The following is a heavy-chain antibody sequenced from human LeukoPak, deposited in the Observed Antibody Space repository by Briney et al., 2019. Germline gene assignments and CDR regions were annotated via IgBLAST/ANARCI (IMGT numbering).Heavy chain of an antibody. D-gene: IGHD6-13*01. CDR1: GFTFSSYG. V-gene: IGHV3-30*02. CDR3: VKDPKGEQKMVPIRSGDGLFDY. J-gene: IGHJ4*02. Sequence: GGSLRLSCAASGFTFSSYGMHWVRQAPGKGLEWVAFIRYDGSNKYYADSVKGRFTISRDNCKNTLYLQMNSLRAEDTAVYYCVKDPKGEQKMVPIRSGDGLFDYWGEGTLVTVSS. CDR2: IRYDGSNK.